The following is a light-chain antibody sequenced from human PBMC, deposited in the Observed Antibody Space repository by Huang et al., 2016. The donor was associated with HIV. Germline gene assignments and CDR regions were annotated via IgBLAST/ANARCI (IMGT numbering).Light chain of an antibody. CDR2: SVS. V-gene: IGKV3-15*01. CDR3: QQYYNWPWT. J-gene: IGKJ1*01. Sequence: EIVVTQSPATLSVSPGEGATLSCRASQYVGTILAWYQQKPGQSPRLVIHSVSTRATVFPARFSGSGCRTEFTLTITILQSEDCALYYCQQYYNWPWTFGLGTKVEI. CDR1: QYVGTI.